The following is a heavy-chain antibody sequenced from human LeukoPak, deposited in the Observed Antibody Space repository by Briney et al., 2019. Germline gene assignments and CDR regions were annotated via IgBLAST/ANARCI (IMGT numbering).Heavy chain of an antibody. J-gene: IGHJ4*02. Sequence: PSETLSLTCAVYGGSFSGYYWSWIRQPPGNGLEWIGEINHSGSTNYNPSLKSRVTISVDTSKNQFSLKLSSVTAADTAVYYCARSLRGHSYVLDYWGQGTLVTASS. CDR1: GGSFSGYY. CDR2: INHSGST. D-gene: IGHD5-18*01. CDR3: ARSLRGHSYVLDY. V-gene: IGHV4-34*01.